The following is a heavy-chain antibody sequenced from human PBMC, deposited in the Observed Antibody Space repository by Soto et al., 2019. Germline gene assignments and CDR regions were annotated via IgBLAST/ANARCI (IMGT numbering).Heavy chain of an antibody. Sequence: QVQLVQSGSEVKKPGASVRVTCKASGYTFTYNAIHWVRQAPGQRLEWMGWINAGNADTKYSQKFQGRVTITTDTSASTAYMELSSLRSEDTAVYFCARLPRIGVAVYDFWGQGTLVTVSS. CDR1: GYTFTYNA. CDR2: INAGNADT. CDR3: ARLPRIGVAVYDF. D-gene: IGHD6-19*01. V-gene: IGHV1-3*01. J-gene: IGHJ4*02.